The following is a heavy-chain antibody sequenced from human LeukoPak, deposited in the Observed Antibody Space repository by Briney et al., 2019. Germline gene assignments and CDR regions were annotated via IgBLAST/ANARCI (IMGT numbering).Heavy chain of an antibody. Sequence: GGSLRLSCAASGFTFSSYSMNWVRQAPGKGLEWVSSISSSSSYIYYADSVKGRFTISRDNAKNSLYLQMNSLRAEDTAVYYCARVGGDFSYFDYWGQGTLVTVSS. CDR2: ISSSSSYI. D-gene: IGHD2-21*01. V-gene: IGHV3-21*01. J-gene: IGHJ4*02. CDR1: GFTFSSYS. CDR3: ARVGGDFSYFDY.